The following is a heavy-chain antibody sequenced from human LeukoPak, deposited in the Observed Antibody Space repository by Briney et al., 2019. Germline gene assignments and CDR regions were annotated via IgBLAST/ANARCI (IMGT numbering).Heavy chain of an antibody. J-gene: IGHJ4*02. CDR1: GFTFDDYA. Sequence: GGSLRLSCAASGFTFDDYAMHWVRQAPGKGLEWVSGISWNSGSIGYADSVKGRFTISRDNAKNSLYLQMNSLRAEDTALYYCAKDMLWSGELIVGYLDYWGQGTLVTVSS. CDR3: AKDMLWSGELIVGYLDY. D-gene: IGHD3-10*01. V-gene: IGHV3-9*01. CDR2: ISWNSGSI.